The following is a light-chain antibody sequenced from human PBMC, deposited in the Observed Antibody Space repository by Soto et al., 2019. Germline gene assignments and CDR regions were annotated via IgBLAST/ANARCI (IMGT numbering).Light chain of an antibody. J-gene: IGKJ2*01. Sequence: EIVLTQSPGTLSVSPGERATLSCRASQSISRSLAWYQQKPGQAPRLLVADASTRATGIPARFSGSGSGTEFTLTISSLQSEDFALYYCHQYNSWPPGTFGQGTKVDI. CDR3: HQYNSWPPGT. V-gene: IGKV3-15*01. CDR2: DAS. CDR1: QSISRS.